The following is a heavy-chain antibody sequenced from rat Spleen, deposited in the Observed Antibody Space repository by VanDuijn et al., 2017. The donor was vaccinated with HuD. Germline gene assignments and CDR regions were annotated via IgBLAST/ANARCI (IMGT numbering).Heavy chain of an antibody. V-gene: IGHV5-7*01. CDR3: TSAWASMDA. J-gene: IGHJ4*01. CDR1: GFTFSDYN. D-gene: IGHD4-6*01. Sequence: EVQLVESGGGLVQPGRSLKLSCAAAGFTFSDYNMAWVRQAPKQGLEWVASLTNTGGSTYYPDSVKGRFTISRDNAKSTLYLQMNSLRSEDTATYYCTSAWASMDAWGQGISVAVSS. CDR2: LTNTGGST.